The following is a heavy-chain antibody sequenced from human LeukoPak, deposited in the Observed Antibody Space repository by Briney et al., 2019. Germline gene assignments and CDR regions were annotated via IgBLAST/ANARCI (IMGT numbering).Heavy chain of an antibody. D-gene: IGHD1-26*01. V-gene: IGHV3-30*18. J-gene: IGHJ3*02. Sequence: GGSLRLSCAASGFTFSTYGMHWVRQTPGKGLEWVAVISYDGTIKHYADPVKSRFTISRDNSKNTLYLQMSSLRGEDTAVYYCAKDYLGASHTFDIWGQGTMVTVSS. CDR3: AKDYLGASHTFDI. CDR1: GFTFSTYG. CDR2: ISYDGTIK.